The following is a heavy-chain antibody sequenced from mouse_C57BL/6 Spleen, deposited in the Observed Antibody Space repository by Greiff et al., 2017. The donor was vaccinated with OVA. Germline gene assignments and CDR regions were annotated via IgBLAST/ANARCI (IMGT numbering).Heavy chain of an antibody. J-gene: IGHJ4*01. CDR1: GYTFTSYW. CDR2: IDPSDSYT. D-gene: IGHD2-1*01. V-gene: IGHV1-50*01. CDR3: ARGDLLWYAMDY. Sequence: QVQLKQPGAELVKPGASVKLSCKASGYTFTSYWMQWVKQRPGQGLEWIGEIDPSDSYTNYNQKFKGKATLTVDTSSSTAYMQLSSLTSEDSAVYYCARGDLLWYAMDYWGQGTSVTVSS.